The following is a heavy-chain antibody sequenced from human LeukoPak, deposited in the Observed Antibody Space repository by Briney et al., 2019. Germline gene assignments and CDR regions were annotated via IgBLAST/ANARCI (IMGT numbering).Heavy chain of an antibody. Sequence: GGSLRLSCAASGFTFSSYGMHWVRQAPGKGLEWVAVIWYDGSNKYYADSVKGRFTISRDNSKNTLYLQMSSLRAEDTAVYYCAREGRYCSSTSCLPWFDPWGQGTLVTVSS. CDR2: IWYDGSNK. D-gene: IGHD2-2*01. J-gene: IGHJ5*02. CDR3: AREGRYCSSTSCLPWFDP. V-gene: IGHV3-33*08. CDR1: GFTFSSYG.